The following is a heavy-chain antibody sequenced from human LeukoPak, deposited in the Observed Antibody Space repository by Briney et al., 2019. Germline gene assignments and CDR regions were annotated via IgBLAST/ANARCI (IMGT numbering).Heavy chain of an antibody. D-gene: IGHD3-3*01. CDR1: GFTFRTYW. CDR2: IKGKTAAGAP. CDR3: ITGDYDFWSGFYSPNHYFDY. Sequence: PGGSLRLSCAASGFTFRTYWMSWVRQAPGKGLEWVGRIKGKTAAGAPDYVASVKGRFTISRDDSKNTLFLQMNSLKTEDTAVYYCITGDYDFWSGFYSPNHYFDYWGQGTLVTVSS. J-gene: IGHJ4*02. V-gene: IGHV3-15*01.